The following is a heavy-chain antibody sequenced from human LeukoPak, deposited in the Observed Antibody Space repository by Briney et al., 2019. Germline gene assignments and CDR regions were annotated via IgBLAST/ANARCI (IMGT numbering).Heavy chain of an antibody. D-gene: IGHD1-1*01. Sequence: ASVKVSCKASGYTFTRYGISWVRQAPGQGREGMGWISAYNGNTNYAQKLQGRVTMTTDTSTSTAYMELRSLKSDDTAVYYCARGYPGTTSTGGFDLWGRGTLVTVSS. CDR1: GYTFTRYG. J-gene: IGHJ2*01. CDR3: ARGYPGTTSTGGFDL. CDR2: ISAYNGNT. V-gene: IGHV1-18*01.